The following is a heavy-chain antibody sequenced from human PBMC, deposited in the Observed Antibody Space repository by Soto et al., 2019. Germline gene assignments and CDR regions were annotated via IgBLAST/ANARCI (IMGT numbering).Heavy chain of an antibody. CDR2: IYYSGST. Sequence: QVQLQESGPGLVKPSETLSLTCTVSGGSISSYYWSWIRQPPGKGLGWIGYIYYSGSTNYNPSLKGRVTISVDKSKNQFSLKLSSVTAADTAVYYCARGRGAGRGVIFDYWGQGTLVTVSS. D-gene: IGHD3-10*01. CDR3: ARGRGAGRGVIFDY. J-gene: IGHJ4*02. V-gene: IGHV4-59*01. CDR1: GGSISSYY.